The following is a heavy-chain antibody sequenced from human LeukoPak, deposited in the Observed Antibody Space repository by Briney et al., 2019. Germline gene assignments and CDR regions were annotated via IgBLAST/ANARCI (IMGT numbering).Heavy chain of an antibody. Sequence: PGGSLRLSCSASGFTFSSYAMHWVRQAPGKGLEYVSAISSNEGSTYYADSVKGRFTISRDNSKNKLYLQMSSLRTEDTAVYYCVKGTRGITMVRGALDYWGQGTLVTVSS. CDR2: ISSNEGST. J-gene: IGHJ4*02. CDR3: VKGTRGITMVRGALDY. CDR1: GFTFSSYA. V-gene: IGHV3-64D*06. D-gene: IGHD3-10*01.